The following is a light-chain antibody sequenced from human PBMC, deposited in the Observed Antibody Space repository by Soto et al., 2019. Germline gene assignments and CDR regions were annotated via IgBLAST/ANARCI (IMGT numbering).Light chain of an antibody. Sequence: QSALTQPRSVSGSPGQSVTISCTGTSSDVGGFNYVSWYQQHPGKDPKLMIYDVSERPSGVPDRFSGSKSGNTASLTISGLQVDDEDDYYCCSYAGTYAYVFGTGTKLTVL. CDR2: DVS. CDR3: CSYAGTYAYV. CDR1: SSDVGGFNY. V-gene: IGLV2-11*01. J-gene: IGLJ1*01.